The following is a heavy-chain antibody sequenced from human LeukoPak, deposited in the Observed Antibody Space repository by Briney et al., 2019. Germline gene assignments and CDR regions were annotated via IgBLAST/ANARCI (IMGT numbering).Heavy chain of an antibody. V-gene: IGHV1-69*05. CDR2: IIPIFGTA. Sequence: SVKVSCKASGGTFSSYAISWVRQAPGQGLEWMGGIIPIFGTASYAQKFQGRVTMTRDTSTSTLYMELSSLRSEDTAVYYCARAGLLVGGFDYWGQGTLVTVSS. J-gene: IGHJ4*02. CDR1: GGTFSSYA. CDR3: ARAGLLVGGFDY. D-gene: IGHD2-21*02.